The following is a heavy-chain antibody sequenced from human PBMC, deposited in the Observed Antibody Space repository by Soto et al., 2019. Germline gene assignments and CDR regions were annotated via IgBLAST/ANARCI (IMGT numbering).Heavy chain of an antibody. J-gene: IGHJ4*02. CDR1: GFTFEDYT. V-gene: IGHV3-43*01. CDR2: ISWDGGST. D-gene: IGHD2-21*02. Sequence: EVQLVESGGDVVQPGGSLRLSCAASGFTFEDYTIHWVRQAPGKGLEWVSLISWDGGSTYFADSVKGRFTISRDNSKNSLYLQMNSLKPEDTAFYYCAKHGSQRDGGGYWLVYCGEGTLVT. CDR3: AKHGSQRDGGGYWLVY.